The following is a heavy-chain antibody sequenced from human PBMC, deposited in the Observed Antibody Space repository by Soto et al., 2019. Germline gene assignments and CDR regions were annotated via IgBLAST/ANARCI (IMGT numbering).Heavy chain of an antibody. V-gene: IGHV1-69*06. CDR1: GGAFSDFA. CDR3: ARGRTAAPPATLSPYQEYTNSPFDS. Sequence: QVQLAQSGAEVRKPGSSVKVSCRTSGGAFSDFALSWVRQAPGQGLEWMGGIIPMFAASKYAQRFQGRVSITADTPTQTVYLELSTLTPVDAAVYHCARGRTAAPPATLSPYQEYTNSPFDSWGQGTLVSV. J-gene: IGHJ4*02. CDR2: IIPMFAAS. D-gene: IGHD6-25*01.